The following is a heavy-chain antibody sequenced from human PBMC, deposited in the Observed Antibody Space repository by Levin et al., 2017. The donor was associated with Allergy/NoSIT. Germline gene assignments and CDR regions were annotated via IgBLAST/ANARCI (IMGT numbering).Heavy chain of an antibody. J-gene: IGHJ4*02. CDR3: GRDMYSSSWYVDY. Sequence: GESLKISCAASGFTFSSYGIHWVRQAPGKGLEWVALIWYDGSNKYYADSVKGRFTISRDNSKNTAYLQMNSLTAEDTAVYFCGRDMYSSSWYVDYWGQGALVTVSS. D-gene: IGHD6-13*01. CDR2: IWYDGSNK. V-gene: IGHV3-33*01. CDR1: GFTFSSYG.